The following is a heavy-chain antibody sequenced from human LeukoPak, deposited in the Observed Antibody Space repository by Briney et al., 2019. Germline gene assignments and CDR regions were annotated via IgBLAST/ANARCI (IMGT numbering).Heavy chain of an antibody. Sequence: SVKVSCKASGGTFSSYAISWVRQAPGQGLKWMGRIIPILGIANYAQKFQGRVTITADKSTSTAYMELSSLRSEDTAVYYCARDRKAITMVRGALYYFDYWGQGTLVTVPS. D-gene: IGHD3-10*01. V-gene: IGHV1-69*04. CDR3: ARDRKAITMVRGALYYFDY. J-gene: IGHJ4*02. CDR1: GGTFSSYA. CDR2: IIPILGIA.